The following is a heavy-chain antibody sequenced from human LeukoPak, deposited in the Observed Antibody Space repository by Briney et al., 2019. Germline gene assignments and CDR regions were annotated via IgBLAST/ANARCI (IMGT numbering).Heavy chain of an antibody. J-gene: IGHJ4*02. CDR3: ARGQKYRNGYTVTELGSGYFAY. D-gene: IGHD5-18*01. V-gene: IGHV4-59*01. CDR1: GGSISSYY. Sequence: PSETLSLTCSVSGGSISSYYWNWIRQTPGKGLEWIGYIYYSGRTNYNPSLKSRVTMSVDTSKNQFSLTLSSVTTADTAAYYCARGQKYRNGYTVTELGSGYFAYWGQGTLVTVSS. CDR2: IYYSGRT.